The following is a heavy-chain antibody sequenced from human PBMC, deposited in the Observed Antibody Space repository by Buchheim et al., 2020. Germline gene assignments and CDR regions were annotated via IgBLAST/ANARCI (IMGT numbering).Heavy chain of an antibody. CDR3: ARGFRDYGDSYLGY. CDR2: INPNSGGT. V-gene: IGHV1-2*04. J-gene: IGHJ4*02. CDR1: GYTFTGYY. Sequence: QVQLVQSGAEVKKPGASMKVSCKASGYTFTGYYMHWVRQAPGHGLEWMGWINPNSGGTNSAQKFQGWVPMTRDTSIRTAYMELSRLTSDDTAVYYCARGFRDYGDSYLGYWGQGTL. D-gene: IGHD4-17*01.